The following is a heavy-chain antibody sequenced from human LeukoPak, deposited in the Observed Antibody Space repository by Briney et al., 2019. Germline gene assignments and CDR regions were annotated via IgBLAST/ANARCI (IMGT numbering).Heavy chain of an antibody. CDR3: ARGRLEDQSSYLFDY. Sequence: PGGSLRLSCAASGFTFSFYWMSWVRQAPGKGLEWVANIKQDGREKYYVDSVKGRFTISRDNAKKSLYLQMNSLRVEDTAVYYCARGRLEDQSSYLFDYWGQGTLVTVSS. CDR1: GFTFSFYW. CDR2: IKQDGREK. V-gene: IGHV3-7*01. D-gene: IGHD1-1*01. J-gene: IGHJ4*02.